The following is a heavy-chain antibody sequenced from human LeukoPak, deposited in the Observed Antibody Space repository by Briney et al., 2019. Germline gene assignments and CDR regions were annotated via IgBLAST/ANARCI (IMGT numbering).Heavy chain of an antibody. CDR2: VYYNGNT. J-gene: IGHJ4*02. Sequence: PSETLSLTCTVSGGSIDTYYWTWIRQPPGKGLEWIGFVYYNGNTNYNPSLKSRVTISVDTSKNQFSLKVNSVTAADTAIYFCARRVAVTARYYFDFWGQGALITVSS. CDR1: GGSIDTYY. V-gene: IGHV4-59*08. D-gene: IGHD6-19*01. CDR3: ARRVAVTARYYFDF.